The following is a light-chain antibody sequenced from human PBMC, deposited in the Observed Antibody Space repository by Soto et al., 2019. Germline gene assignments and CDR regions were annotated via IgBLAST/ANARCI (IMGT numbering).Light chain of an antibody. J-gene: IGLJ7*01. Sequence: GVPDRFSGSKSGTSASLAISGLQSEDEADYYCQTWGTGIYVFGGGTQLTVL. V-gene: IGLV1-44*01. CDR3: QTWGTGIYV.